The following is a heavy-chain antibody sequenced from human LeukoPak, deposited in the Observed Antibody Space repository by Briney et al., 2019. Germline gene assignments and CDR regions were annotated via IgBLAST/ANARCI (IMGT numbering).Heavy chain of an antibody. J-gene: IGHJ4*02. CDR3: ARGSEGATVTTPYDY. Sequence: ASVKVSCKASGYTFTSYGISWVRQAPGQGLEWMGGISAYNGNTNYARKLQGRVTMTTDTSTSTAYMELRSLRSDDTAVYYCARGSEGATVTTPYDYWGQGTLVTVSS. V-gene: IGHV1-18*01. CDR2: ISAYNGNT. D-gene: IGHD4-17*01. CDR1: GYTFTSYG.